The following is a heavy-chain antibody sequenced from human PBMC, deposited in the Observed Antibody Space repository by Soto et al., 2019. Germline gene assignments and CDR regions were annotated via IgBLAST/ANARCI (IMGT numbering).Heavy chain of an antibody. J-gene: IGHJ4*02. Sequence: QPGGSLRLSCAASGFIFGDHGMSWVRQPPGKGLEWVSDMKKDGSEKYYADSVKGRFTVSRDNTKNSLYLQMNSLRAEDTAVYYYAKLGSVCYTDMYFDYWGPGTLVTVSS. CDR2: MKKDGSEK. CDR3: AKLGSVCYTDMYFDY. V-gene: IGHV3-7*03. CDR1: GFIFGDHG. D-gene: IGHD2-8*01.